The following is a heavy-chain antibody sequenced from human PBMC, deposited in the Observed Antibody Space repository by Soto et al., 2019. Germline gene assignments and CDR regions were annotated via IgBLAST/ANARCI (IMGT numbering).Heavy chain of an antibody. J-gene: IGHJ3*02. V-gene: IGHV3-23*01. Sequence: PGESLKISCAASGFTFSSYAMSCVRQAPGKGLEGVSAISGSGGSTYYADSVNGRFTISIDNSRNTLYLQMNSLRAEDTAVYYCASTYYDSSRGPALDIWGQGTMVTVSS. CDR1: GFTFSSYA. CDR2: ISGSGGST. CDR3: ASTYYDSSRGPALDI. D-gene: IGHD3-22*01.